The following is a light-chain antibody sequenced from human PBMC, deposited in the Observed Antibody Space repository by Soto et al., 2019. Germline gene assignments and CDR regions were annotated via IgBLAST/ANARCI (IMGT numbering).Light chain of an antibody. CDR3: CSFAGSDTLI. J-gene: IGLJ2*01. CDR1: SSDVGAYNY. CDR2: DVS. Sequence: QSALTQPRSVSGSPGQSVTISCTGTSSDVGAYNYVSWYQQHPGKAPKVMIYDVSKRPSGVPDRFSGSKSDNTAALTISGLRAEDEADYYCCSFAGSDTLIFGGGTKLTVL. V-gene: IGLV2-11*01.